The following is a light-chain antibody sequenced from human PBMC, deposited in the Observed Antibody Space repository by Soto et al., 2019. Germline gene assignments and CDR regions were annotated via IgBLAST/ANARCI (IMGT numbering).Light chain of an antibody. CDR2: AAS. CDR3: QQYYMYPPLT. Sequence: AIRMTQSPSSFSASTGDRVTITCRASQGISSYLAWYQQKPGKAPKLLIYAASTLQSGVPSRFSGSGSGTDFTLTISCLQSEDFATYYCQQYYMYPPLTFGQGTKVEIK. CDR1: QGISSY. J-gene: IGKJ1*01. V-gene: IGKV1-8*01.